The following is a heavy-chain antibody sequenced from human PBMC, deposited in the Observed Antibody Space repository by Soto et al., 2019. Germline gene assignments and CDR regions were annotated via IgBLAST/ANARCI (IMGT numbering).Heavy chain of an antibody. D-gene: IGHD2-15*01. CDR3: ASHGGNPTYYYYGMDV. CDR2: MNPNSGNT. V-gene: IGHV1-8*01. CDR1: GYTITRYD. J-gene: IGHJ6*02. Sequence: GSSVKVSCKASGYTITRYDINWLRPGTGQGLEWMGWMNPNSGNTGYAQKFQGRVTMTRNTSINTAYMELSSLRSEDTAVYYCASHGGNPTYYYYGMDVWGQGTTVTVSS.